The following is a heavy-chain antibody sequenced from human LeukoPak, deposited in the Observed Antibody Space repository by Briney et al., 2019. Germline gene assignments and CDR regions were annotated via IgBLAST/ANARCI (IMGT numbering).Heavy chain of an antibody. D-gene: IGHD3-10*01. CDR2: ISAYNGNT. CDR3: ARDLDQYNGRFGGFGHDF. V-gene: IGHV1-18*01. Sequence: GASVTVSCKASGGTFSSYAISWVRQAPGQGLEWMGWISAYNGNTNYAQSLQGRVTMTTDTSTSTVYMEMRSLTSDDTAVYYCARDLDQYNGRFGGFGHDFWGQGTLVTVSS. J-gene: IGHJ4*02. CDR1: GGTFSSYA.